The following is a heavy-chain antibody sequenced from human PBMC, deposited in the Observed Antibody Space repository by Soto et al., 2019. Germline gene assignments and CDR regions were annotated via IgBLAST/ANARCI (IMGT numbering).Heavy chain of an antibody. V-gene: IGHV3-23*01. Sequence: GGSLRLSCAASGFTFSSYAMSWVRQAPGKGLEWVSAISGSGGSTYYADSVKGRFTISRDNSKNTLYLQMNSLRAEDTAVYYCAKGYYGDYPVYYGMDVWGQGTTVTVSS. CDR1: GFTFSSYA. CDR3: AKGYYGDYPVYYGMDV. D-gene: IGHD4-17*01. CDR2: ISGSGGST. J-gene: IGHJ6*02.